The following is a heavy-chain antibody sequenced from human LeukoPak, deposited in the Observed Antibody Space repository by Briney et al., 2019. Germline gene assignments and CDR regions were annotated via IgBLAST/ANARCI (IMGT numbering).Heavy chain of an antibody. J-gene: IGHJ6*02. CDR2: IIPIFGTA. Sequence: ASVKVSCKASGYTFTSYGISWVRQAPGQGLEWMGGIIPIFGTANYAQKFQGRVTITADESTSTAYMELSSLRSEDTAVYYCARFLGLGYYYGMDVWGQGTTVTVSS. V-gene: IGHV1-69*13. CDR3: ARFLGLGYYYGMDV. D-gene: IGHD2/OR15-2a*01. CDR1: GYTFTSYG.